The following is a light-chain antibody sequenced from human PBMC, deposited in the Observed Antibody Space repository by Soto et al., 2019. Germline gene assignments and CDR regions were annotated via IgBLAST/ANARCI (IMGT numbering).Light chain of an antibody. J-gene: IGKJ1*01. Sequence: DIQMTQSPSTLSASVGDRVTITCRASQSISSWLAWYLQKPGKAPNLLIYKASSLESGVPSRFSGSGSGTEFTLTINSLQPDDSATYYCQQYSSYSRTFGQGTKVEIK. CDR1: QSISSW. CDR2: KAS. V-gene: IGKV1-5*03. CDR3: QQYSSYSRT.